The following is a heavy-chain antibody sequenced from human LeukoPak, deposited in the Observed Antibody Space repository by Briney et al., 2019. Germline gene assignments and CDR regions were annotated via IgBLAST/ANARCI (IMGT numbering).Heavy chain of an antibody. CDR3: ARAGKVLRFLGWHFDY. CDR2: TIPIFGTA. D-gene: IGHD3-3*01. V-gene: IGHV1-69*13. CDR1: GGTFSSYA. J-gene: IGHJ4*02. Sequence: GASVKVSCKASGGTFSSYAISWVRQAPGQGLEWMGGTIPIFGTANYAQKFQGRVTITADESTSTAYMELSSLRSEDTAVYYCARAGKVLRFLGWHFDYWGQGTLVTVSS.